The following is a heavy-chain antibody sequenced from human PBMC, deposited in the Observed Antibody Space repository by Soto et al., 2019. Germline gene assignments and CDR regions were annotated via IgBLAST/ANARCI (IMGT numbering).Heavy chain of an antibody. CDR1: GGSISSYY. D-gene: IGHD1-26*01. J-gene: IGHJ4*02. V-gene: IGHV4-59*01. Sequence: SETLSLNCTVSGGSISSYYWSWIRQPPGKGLEWIGYIYYSGSTNYNPSLKSRVTISVDTSKNQFSLRLSSVTAADTAVYYCARVRSYSWYEFDYWGQGTLVTVSS. CDR2: IYYSGST. CDR3: ARVRSYSWYEFDY.